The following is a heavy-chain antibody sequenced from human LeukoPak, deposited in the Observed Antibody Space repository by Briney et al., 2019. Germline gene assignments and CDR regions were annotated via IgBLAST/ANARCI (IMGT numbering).Heavy chain of an antibody. CDR3: ARVGVLVVPAAITGVGFDP. CDR2: MNPNSGNT. CDR1: GYTFTSYD. J-gene: IGHJ5*02. V-gene: IGHV1-8*01. Sequence: ASLKVSCKASGYTFTSYDISWVRQATGQGLEWMGWMNPNSGNTGYAQKFQGRVTMTRNTSTSTAYMELSSLGSEDTAVYYCARVGVLVVPAAITGVGFDPWGQGTLVTVSS. D-gene: IGHD2-2*02.